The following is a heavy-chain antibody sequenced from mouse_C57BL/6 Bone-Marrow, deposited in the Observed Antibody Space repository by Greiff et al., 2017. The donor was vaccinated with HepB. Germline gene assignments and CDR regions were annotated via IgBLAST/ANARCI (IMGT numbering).Heavy chain of an antibody. CDR2: INYDGSST. Sequence: EVKLMESEGGLVQAGSSMKLSCTASGFTFSDYYMAWVRQVPEKGLEWVANINYDGSSTYYLDSLKSRFIISRDNAKYILYLQMSSLKSEDTATYYCARDPGRGFDYWGQGTTLTVSS. J-gene: IGHJ2*01. CDR1: GFTFSDYY. CDR3: ARDPGRGFDY. D-gene: IGHD3-3*01. V-gene: IGHV5-16*01.